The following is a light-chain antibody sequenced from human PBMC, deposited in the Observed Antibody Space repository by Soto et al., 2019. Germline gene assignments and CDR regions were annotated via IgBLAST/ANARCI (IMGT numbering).Light chain of an antibody. CDR3: KQYGRSVWS. J-gene: IGKJ1*01. Sequence: EIVLTQSPGSLSLSPGERATLSCRASQSISSTSLAWYQQRPGQAPRLLIYGASNRATGIPDRFSGSGSATDFTLTISRLEPEDFAVYYCKQYGRSVWSFGQGTKVDIK. CDR2: GAS. CDR1: QSISSTS. V-gene: IGKV3-20*01.